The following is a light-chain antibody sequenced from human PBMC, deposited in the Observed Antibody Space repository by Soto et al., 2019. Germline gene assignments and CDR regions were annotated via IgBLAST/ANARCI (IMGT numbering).Light chain of an antibody. CDR1: RSDVGAYGY. V-gene: IGLV2-14*01. CDR3: SSYTTGNTVV. J-gene: IGLJ3*02. CDR2: EVS. Sequence: QSALTQPASVSGSPGQSIAISCTGTRSDVGAYGYVSWYQQHPGKVPKLMLFEVSMWPSGVSNRFSGSKSGNTASLTISGLQADDEADYYCSSYTTGNTVVFGGGTKLTVL.